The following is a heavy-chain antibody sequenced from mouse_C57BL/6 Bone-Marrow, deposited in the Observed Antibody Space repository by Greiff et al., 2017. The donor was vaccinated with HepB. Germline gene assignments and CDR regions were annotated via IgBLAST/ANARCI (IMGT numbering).Heavy chain of an antibody. J-gene: IGHJ1*03. D-gene: IGHD1-1*01. Sequence: EVKLVESGEGLVKPGGSLKLSCAASGFTFSSYAMSWVRQTPEKRLEWVAYISSGGDYIYYADTVKGRFTISRDNARNTLYLQMSSLKSEDTAMYYCTRDKDYGSSDLWYFDVWGTGTTVTVSS. CDR3: TRDKDYGSSDLWYFDV. CDR1: GFTFSSYA. V-gene: IGHV5-9-1*02. CDR2: ISSGGDYI.